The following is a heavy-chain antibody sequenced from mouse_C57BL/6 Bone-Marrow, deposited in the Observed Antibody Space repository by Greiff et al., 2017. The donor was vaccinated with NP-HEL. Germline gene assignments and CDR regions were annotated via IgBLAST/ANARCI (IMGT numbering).Heavy chain of an antibody. J-gene: IGHJ2*01. CDR3: ARNLYYYGSSLWYFDY. Sequence: QVQLQQPGAELVKPGASVKLSCKASGYTFTSYWMHWVKQRPGQGLEWIGMIHPNSGSTNYNEKFKSKATLTVDKSSSTAYMKLSSLTSEDSAVYYCARNLYYYGSSLWYFDYWGQGTTLTVSS. CDR1: GYTFTSYW. CDR2: IHPNSGST. V-gene: IGHV1-64*01. D-gene: IGHD1-1*01.